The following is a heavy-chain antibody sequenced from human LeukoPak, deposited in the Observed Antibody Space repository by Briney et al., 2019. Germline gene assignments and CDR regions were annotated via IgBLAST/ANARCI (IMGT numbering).Heavy chain of an antibody. V-gene: IGHV3-21*01. CDR3: ARDQDWLGAFDY. J-gene: IGHJ4*02. CDR1: GFTFSSYS. CDR2: ISSSSSYI. Sequence: GGSLRLSCAASGFTFSSYSMNWVRQAPGKGLEWVSSISSSSSYIYYADSVKGRFTISRDNAKNSLYLQMNSLRAEDTAVYYCARDQDWLGAFDYWGQGTLVTVSS. D-gene: IGHD5-12*01.